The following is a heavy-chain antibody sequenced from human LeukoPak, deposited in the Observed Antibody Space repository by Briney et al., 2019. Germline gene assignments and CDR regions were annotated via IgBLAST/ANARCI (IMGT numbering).Heavy chain of an antibody. CDR2: IYYSGST. D-gene: IGHD2-2*01. CDR3: ARDFVSWGIIVPAAMSIDAYDAFDI. J-gene: IGHJ3*02. CDR1: GGSISSSSHY. V-gene: IGHV4-39*02. Sequence: ASETLSLTCTVSGGSISSSSHYWGWIRQPPGKGLEWIGSIYYSGSTYYNPSLKSRVTISVDTSKNQFSLQLNSVTPEDTAVYYCARDFVSWGIIVPAAMSIDAYDAFDIWGQGTMVTVSS.